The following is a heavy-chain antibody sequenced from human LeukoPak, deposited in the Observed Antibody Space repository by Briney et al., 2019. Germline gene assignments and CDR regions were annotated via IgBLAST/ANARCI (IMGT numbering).Heavy chain of an antibody. D-gene: IGHD6-13*01. CDR2: IYNSGSA. J-gene: IGHJ5*02. CDR1: GGSMEIDY. Sequence: SETLSLTCTVSGGSMEIDYWNWIRQPAGKGLEWIGRIYNSGSANYSPSLKSRVTMSIDTSKSRISLQLTSVTAADTAVCYCAKNRVAAAGTTFATWGQGTLVTVSS. V-gene: IGHV4-4*07. CDR3: AKNRVAAAGTTFAT.